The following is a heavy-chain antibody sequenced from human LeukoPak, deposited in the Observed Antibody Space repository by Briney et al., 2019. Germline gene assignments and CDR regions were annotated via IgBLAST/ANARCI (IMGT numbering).Heavy chain of an antibody. D-gene: IGHD6-6*01. CDR3: ARLSLESSTSN. Sequence: PGGSLRLSCAPSGFTFNTYAMTWVRQTPGKGLEWVSAISASGGTTFYGDPVRGRFTVSRDNSKNTLYLQMNSLRAEDTAVYYCARLSLESSTSNWGQGTLVTVSP. V-gene: IGHV3-23*01. CDR1: GFTFNTYA. J-gene: IGHJ4*02. CDR2: ISASGGTT.